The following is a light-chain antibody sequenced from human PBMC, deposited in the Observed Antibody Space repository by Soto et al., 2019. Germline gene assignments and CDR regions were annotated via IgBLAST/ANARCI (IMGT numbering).Light chain of an antibody. CDR3: QQYGSSPWT. CDR1: QSIDNNY. V-gene: IGKV3-20*01. Sequence: EVALTQSPGTLSLSPGAIATLSCRASQSIDNNYLTWYQQKPGQAPRVLIYDASTRATGIPDRFSGSGSGTDFTLTISRLEPEDSAVYYCQQYGSSPWTFGQGTKVDIK. J-gene: IGKJ1*01. CDR2: DAS.